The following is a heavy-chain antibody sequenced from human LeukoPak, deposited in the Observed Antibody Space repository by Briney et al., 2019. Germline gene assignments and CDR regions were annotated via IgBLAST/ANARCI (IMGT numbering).Heavy chain of an antibody. Sequence: GASLRLSCAASGFTFSSYAMSWVRQAPGKGLEWVSAISGSGGSTYYADSVKGRFTISRDNSKNALYLQMNSLRAEDTAVYYCAKAHSAALIPWRFDPWGRGTLVTVSS. CDR1: GFTFSSYA. CDR3: AKAHSAALIPWRFDP. J-gene: IGHJ5*02. V-gene: IGHV3-23*01. CDR2: ISGSGGST. D-gene: IGHD2-2*01.